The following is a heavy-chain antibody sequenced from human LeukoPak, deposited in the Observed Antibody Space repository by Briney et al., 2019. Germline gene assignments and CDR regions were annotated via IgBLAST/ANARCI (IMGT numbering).Heavy chain of an antibody. J-gene: IGHJ5*02. Sequence: NSSESLSLTCTVSGGSISSSSYYWGWIRQPPGKGLEWIGSIYYSGSTYYNPSLKSRVTISVDTSKNQFSLKLSSVTAADTAVYYCATGDYYDFWSCPYSFHWFDPWGQVTLVTVSS. CDR1: GGSISSSSYY. D-gene: IGHD3-3*01. CDR3: ATGDYYDFWSCPYSFHWFDP. CDR2: IYYSGST. V-gene: IGHV4-39*01.